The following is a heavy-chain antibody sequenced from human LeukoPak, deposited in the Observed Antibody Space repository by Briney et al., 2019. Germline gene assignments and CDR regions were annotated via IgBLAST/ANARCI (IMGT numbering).Heavy chain of an antibody. Sequence: ASVKVSCKASGYTFTSYYMHWVRQAPGQGLEWMGWINPNTGGTNYAQKLQGRVTMTTDTSTSTAYMELRSLRSDDTAVYYCVRGGQLVEEGFDYWGQGTLVTVSS. V-gene: IGHV1-2*02. CDR2: INPNTGGT. CDR1: GYTFTSYY. D-gene: IGHD6-13*01. CDR3: VRGGQLVEEGFDY. J-gene: IGHJ4*02.